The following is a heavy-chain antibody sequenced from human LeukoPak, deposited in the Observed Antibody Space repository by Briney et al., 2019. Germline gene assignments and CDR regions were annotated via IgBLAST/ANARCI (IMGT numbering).Heavy chain of an antibody. Sequence: GGSLRLSCAASRFTFSSYSMNWVRQAPGKGLEWVAFIRYDGTDKYYADSVKGRFTISRDNSENTVSLQLNSLRAEDTAVYYCGKGLAYTYPYSGNMDVWGKGTTVTISS. CDR3: GKGLAYTYPYSGNMDV. CDR2: IRYDGTDK. CDR1: RFTFSSYS. J-gene: IGHJ6*03. D-gene: IGHD5-18*01. V-gene: IGHV3-30*02.